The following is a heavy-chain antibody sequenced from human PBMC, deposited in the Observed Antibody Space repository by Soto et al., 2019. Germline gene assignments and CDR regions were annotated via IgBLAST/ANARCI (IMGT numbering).Heavy chain of an antibody. CDR3: VGRQLLQLTENYNYYGMDV. CDR2: ISYSGST. V-gene: IGHV4-39*01. D-gene: IGHD6-6*01. Sequence: QLQLQESGPGLVQPSETLSLTCTVSGGPVSSRSCYWGWIRQPPGKGLEWITTISYSGSTYYNPSLKSRVTIPVDTSKNQFSLRLNSVTAADTAVYYCVGRQLLQLTENYNYYGMDVWGQGTTVTVSS. J-gene: IGHJ6*02. CDR1: GGPVSSRSCY.